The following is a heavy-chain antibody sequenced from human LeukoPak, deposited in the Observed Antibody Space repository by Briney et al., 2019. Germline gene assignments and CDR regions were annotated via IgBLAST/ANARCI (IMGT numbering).Heavy chain of an antibody. CDR1: GGSFSGYY. J-gene: IGHJ6*04. CDR3: ASSRPPRGPKLDV. Sequence: SETLSLTCAVYGGSFSGYYWSWIRQPPGKGLEWIGEINHSGSTNYNPSLKSRVTISVDTSKNQFSLKLSSVTAADTAVYYCASSRPPRGPKLDVWGKGTTVTDSS. CDR2: INHSGST. V-gene: IGHV4-34*01.